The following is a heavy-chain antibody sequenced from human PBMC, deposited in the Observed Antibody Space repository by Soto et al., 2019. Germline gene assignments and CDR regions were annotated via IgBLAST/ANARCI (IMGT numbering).Heavy chain of an antibody. Sequence: PSETLYLTCTVSGGSISSSSYYWGWIRQPPGKGLEWIGSIYYSGSTYYNPSLQSRVTISVDTSKNQFSLKLSSVTAADTAVYYCAERYSSSCYVLYYFDYWGQGTLVTFAS. CDR2: IYYSGST. D-gene: IGHD6-13*01. J-gene: IGHJ4*02. V-gene: IGHV4-39*01. CDR1: GGSISSSSYY. CDR3: AERYSSSCYVLYYFDY.